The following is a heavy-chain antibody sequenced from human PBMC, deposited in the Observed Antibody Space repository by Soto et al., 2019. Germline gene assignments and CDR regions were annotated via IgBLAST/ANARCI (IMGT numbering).Heavy chain of an antibody. CDR3: ARALIQLWPHYYYGMDV. CDR2: IYYSGTT. D-gene: IGHD5-18*01. V-gene: IGHV4-30-4*01. CDR1: GGSISSGDHD. Sequence: SETLSLTCTVSGGSISSGDHDWSWIRQPPXKGLEWIGYIYYSGTTYYNPSLKSRVTISVDTSENQFSLKVNSVTAADTAVYYCARALIQLWPHYYYGMDVWGQGTTVTVSS. J-gene: IGHJ6*02.